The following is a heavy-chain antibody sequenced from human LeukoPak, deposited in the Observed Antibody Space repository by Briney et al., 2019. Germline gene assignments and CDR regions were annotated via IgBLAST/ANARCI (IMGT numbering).Heavy chain of an antibody. D-gene: IGHD2-2*01. J-gene: IGHJ4*02. Sequence: PSETLSLTCSVSGDSIRNFYWSWIRQPPGKGLEWIGYIDYSGSTSYNPSLKSRVTMSIDTSKNQFSLRLSSVAAADTAVYFCARGLSSTSRESDYWGQGTLVTVSS. CDR1: GDSIRNFY. CDR3: ARGLSSTSRESDY. V-gene: IGHV4-59*01. CDR2: IDYSGST.